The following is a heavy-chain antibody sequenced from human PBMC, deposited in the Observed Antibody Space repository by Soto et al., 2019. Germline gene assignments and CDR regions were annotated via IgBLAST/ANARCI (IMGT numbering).Heavy chain of an antibody. CDR3: AKELWSPIFWSAPYYYYGMDV. D-gene: IGHD3-3*01. Sequence: GGSLRLSCAASGFTFSSYAMSWVRQAPGKGLEWVSAISGSGGSTYYADSVKGRFTISRDNSKNTLYLQMNSLRAEDTAVYYCAKELWSPIFWSAPYYYYGMDVWGQGTTVTVSS. CDR1: GFTFSSYA. CDR2: ISGSGGST. V-gene: IGHV3-23*01. J-gene: IGHJ6*02.